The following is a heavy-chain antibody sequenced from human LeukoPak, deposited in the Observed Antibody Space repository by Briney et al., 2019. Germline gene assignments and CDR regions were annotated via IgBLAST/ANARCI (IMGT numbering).Heavy chain of an antibody. V-gene: IGHV3-23*01. CDR1: GFIFSGHG. CDR2: ISGSGDTT. J-gene: IGHJ4*02. CDR3: TKTTTGYSSGQYPGWPADH. Sequence: GGSLRLSCAASGFIFSGHGMRWVRQAPGKGPEWVSAISGSGDTTYYADSVKGRFTISRDNSKNTVYPQMDSLRGEDTAVYYCTKTTTGYSSGQYPGWPADHWGQGALVTVSS. D-gene: IGHD3-22*01.